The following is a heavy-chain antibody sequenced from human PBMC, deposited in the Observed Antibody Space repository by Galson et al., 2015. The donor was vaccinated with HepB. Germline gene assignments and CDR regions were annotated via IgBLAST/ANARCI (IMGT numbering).Heavy chain of an antibody. V-gene: IGHV3-7*03. CDR3: ARDRGTGMVLPLPGDY. CDR2: INQDGSEK. J-gene: IGHJ4*02. Sequence: SLRLSCAASGFTFNTYWMSWVRQAPGRGLEWVANINQDGSEKYYVGSVKGRFTISRDNAKNSLYLQMSSLRAEDTAVYYCARDRGTGMVLPLPGDYWGQGTLVTVSS. D-gene: IGHD3-10*01. CDR1: GFTFNTYW.